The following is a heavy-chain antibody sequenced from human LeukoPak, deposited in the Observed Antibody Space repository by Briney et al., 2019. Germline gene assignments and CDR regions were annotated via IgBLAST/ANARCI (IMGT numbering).Heavy chain of an antibody. CDR3: AKDRVGATEY. Sequence: AGGSLRPSCAASGFTFSSYAMSWVRQAPGKGLEWVSAISGSGGSTYYADSVKGRFTISRDNSKNTLYLQMNSLRAEDTAVYYCAKDRVGATEYWGQGTLVTVSS. CDR1: GFTFSSYA. J-gene: IGHJ4*02. D-gene: IGHD1-26*01. V-gene: IGHV3-23*01. CDR2: ISGSGGST.